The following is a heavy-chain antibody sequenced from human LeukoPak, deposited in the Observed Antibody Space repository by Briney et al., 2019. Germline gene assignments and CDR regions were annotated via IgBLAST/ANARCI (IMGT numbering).Heavy chain of an antibody. CDR3: ARGPNRYYFDY. Sequence: SDTLSLTCTVSGRSITIYYWSWIRQPPGKGLEWLAYNYYSGSTDYNPSLKSRVTISVDTSKNQFSLKLSSVTAADTAVYYCARGPNRYYFDYWGQGTLVTVSS. CDR1: GRSITIYY. D-gene: IGHD1-14*01. J-gene: IGHJ4*02. CDR2: NYYSGST. V-gene: IGHV4-59*13.